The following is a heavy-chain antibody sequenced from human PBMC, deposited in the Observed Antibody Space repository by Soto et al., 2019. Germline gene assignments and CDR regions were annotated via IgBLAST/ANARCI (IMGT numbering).Heavy chain of an antibody. CDR1: GGSISSGGYS. CDR2: IYHSGST. Sequence: SETLSLTCAVSGGSISSGGYSWSWIRQPPGKGLEWIGYIYHSGSTYYNPSLKSRVTISVDRSKNQFSLKLSSVTAADTAVYYCARGGVYGGKIDYWGQGTLVTVSS. J-gene: IGHJ4*02. D-gene: IGHD4-17*01. CDR3: ARGGVYGGKIDY. V-gene: IGHV4-30-2*01.